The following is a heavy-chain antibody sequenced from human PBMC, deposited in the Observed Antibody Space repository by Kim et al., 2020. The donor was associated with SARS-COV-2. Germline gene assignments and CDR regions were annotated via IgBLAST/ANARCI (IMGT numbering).Heavy chain of an antibody. V-gene: IGHV3-73*01. CDR1: GFTFSGSA. J-gene: IGHJ3*02. CDR3: TRVTGTTLAFCDAFDI. CDR2: IRSKPNSYAT. Sequence: GGSLRLSCAASGFTFSGSAMHWVRQASGKGLEWVGRIRSKPNSYATAYAAPVKGRFTISRDDSKNTAYLQMNNLKTEDTAVYYCTRVTGTTLAFCDAFDIWGQGTMVNVSS. D-gene: IGHD1-1*01.